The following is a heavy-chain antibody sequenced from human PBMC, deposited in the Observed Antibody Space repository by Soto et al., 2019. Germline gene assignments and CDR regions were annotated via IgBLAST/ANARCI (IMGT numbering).Heavy chain of an antibody. CDR1: GYSFTSYG. Sequence: QVQLVQSGAEVKKPWASVKDSCKASGYSFTSYGIAWVRQAPGQGLERMGWISADNGNTNYAQKLQGRVTMTTDTVTSPAYMELRSLRCDDRPVYYCARDGYLDFWGQGTLVTVSS. CDR3: ARDGYLDF. CDR2: ISADNGNT. J-gene: IGHJ4*02. V-gene: IGHV1-18*01.